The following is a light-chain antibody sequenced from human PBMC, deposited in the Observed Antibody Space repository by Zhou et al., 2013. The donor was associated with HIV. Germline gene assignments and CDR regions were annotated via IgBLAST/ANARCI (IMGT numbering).Light chain of an antibody. CDR2: AAS. Sequence: DIQMTQSPSSVSASVGDRVTITCRASQGISSWLAWYQQKPGKAPKLLIYAASSLQSGVPSRFSGSGSGTDFTLTISGLQSDDFAIYYCQQYFAYPWTFGQGTKVEIK. CDR3: QQYFAYPWT. CDR1: QGISSW. V-gene: IGKV1-12*01. J-gene: IGKJ1*01.